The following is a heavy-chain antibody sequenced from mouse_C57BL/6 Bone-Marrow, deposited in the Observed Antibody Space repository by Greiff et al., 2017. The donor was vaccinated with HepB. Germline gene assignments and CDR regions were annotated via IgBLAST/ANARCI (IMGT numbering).Heavy chain of an antibody. CDR2: ISSGGSYT. CDR1: GFTFSSYT. J-gene: IGHJ3*01. CDR3: TRDLAPGGFAY. Sequence: EVKLVESGGGLVKPGGSLKLSCAASGFTFSSYTMSWVRQTPEKRLEWVATISSGGSYTYYPDSVKGRFTISRDNAKNTLYLQMSSLKSEDTAMYYGTRDLAPGGFAYWGQGTLVTVSA. V-gene: IGHV5-6-4*01.